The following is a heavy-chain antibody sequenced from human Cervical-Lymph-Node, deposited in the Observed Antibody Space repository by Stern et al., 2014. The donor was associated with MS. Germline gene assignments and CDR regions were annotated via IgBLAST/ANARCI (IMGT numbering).Heavy chain of an antibody. J-gene: IGHJ4*02. D-gene: IGHD4-23*01. CDR3: ARGRGGNYRYYFDY. Sequence: EVQLVQSGGGLVKHGGSLRLSCAASGFTFSSYSMNWVRQAPGKGLEWVASISSVGSYICYADSLKGRFTISRDNAKNSLYLQMNSLRAEDTAVYYCARGRGGNYRYYFDYWGQGTLVTVSS. CDR1: GFTFSSYS. V-gene: IGHV3-21*01. CDR2: ISSVGSYI.